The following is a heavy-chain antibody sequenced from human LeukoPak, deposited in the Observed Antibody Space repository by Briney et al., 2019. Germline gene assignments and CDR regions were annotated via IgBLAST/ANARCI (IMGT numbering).Heavy chain of an antibody. CDR2: IYTSGST. D-gene: IGHD3-10*01. CDR3: ASYNENFDY. Sequence: PSETLSLTCTVSGGSISSGSYYWSWIRQPAGKGLEWIGRIYTSGSTNYNPSLKSRVTISVDTSKNQFSLKLSSVTAADTAVYYCASYNENFDYWGQGTLVTVSS. J-gene: IGHJ4*02. CDR1: GGSISSGSYY. V-gene: IGHV4-61*02.